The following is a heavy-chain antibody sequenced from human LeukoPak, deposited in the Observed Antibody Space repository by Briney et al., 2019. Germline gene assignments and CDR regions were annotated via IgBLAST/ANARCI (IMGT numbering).Heavy chain of an antibody. CDR2: ISSSSSTI. D-gene: IGHD6-13*01. J-gene: IGHJ4*02. V-gene: IGHV3-11*01. CDR3: ARFAAAGIDY. CDR1: GFTVSDYY. Sequence: GGSLRLSCAASGFTVSDYYMSWIRQAPGKGLEWVSYISSSSSTIYYADSVKGRFTISRDNAKNSLFLQMNSLRVEDTAVYYCARFAAAGIDYWGQGTLVTVSS.